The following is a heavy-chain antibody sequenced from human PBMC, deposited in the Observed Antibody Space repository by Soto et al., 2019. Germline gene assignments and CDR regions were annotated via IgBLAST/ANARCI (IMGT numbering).Heavy chain of an antibody. V-gene: IGHV4-34*01. J-gene: IGHJ4*02. CDR1: GGSFSGYY. CDR3: AREASRTWHAFDD. D-gene: IGHD6-13*01. Sequence: SETLSLTCAVYGGSFSGYYWSWIRQPPGKGLEWIGEINHSGSTNYNPSLKSRVTISVDTSKNQFSLKLSSVAAADTAIYSGAREASRTWHAFDDRGKGTLV. CDR2: INHSGST.